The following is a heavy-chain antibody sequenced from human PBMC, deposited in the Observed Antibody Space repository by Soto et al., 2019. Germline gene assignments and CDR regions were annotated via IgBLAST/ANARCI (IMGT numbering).Heavy chain of an antibody. J-gene: IGHJ6*01. V-gene: IGHV1-69*01. Sequence: QVQLVQSGAEVKKPGSSVKVSCKASGGTFSSYAISWVRQAPGQGLKWMGGLIPISDTTNYAQKFQGRVTITVDESTSTAYMELISLRSEDTSVYYYTRPQGSGTSSEIFYHCNYGMDVWGQGTMVTVSS. CDR1: GGTFSSYA. CDR2: LIPISDTT. CDR3: TRPQGSGTSSEIFYHCNYGMDV. D-gene: IGHD2-2*01.